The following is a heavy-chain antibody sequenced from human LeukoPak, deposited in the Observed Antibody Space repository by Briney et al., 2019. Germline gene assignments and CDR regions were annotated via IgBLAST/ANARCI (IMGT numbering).Heavy chain of an antibody. CDR1: GYTFTDYY. J-gene: IGHJ6*02. V-gene: IGHV1-18*04. Sequence: GASVKVSCKASGYTFTDYYIHWVRQAPGQGLEWMGWISAYSGDTNYAQKFRGRVTMTTDTPTSTAYMELRSLRSDDTAVYYCVRDLGYQYGSGSFDYYYGMDVWGQGTTVTVSS. CDR3: VRDLGYQYGSGSFDYYYGMDV. D-gene: IGHD3-10*01. CDR2: ISAYSGDT.